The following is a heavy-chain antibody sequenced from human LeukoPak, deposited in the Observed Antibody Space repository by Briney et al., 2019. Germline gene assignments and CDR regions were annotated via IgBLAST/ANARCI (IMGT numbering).Heavy chain of an antibody. Sequence: GGSLRLSCAGSGFTFDDYGMSWVRQAPGKGLEWVSGINWNGGSTGYADSVKGRFTISRDNAKNSLYLQMNSLRAEDTALYYCARSRDYGDSFNWFDPWGQGTLVTVSS. CDR3: ARSRDYGDSFNWFDP. J-gene: IGHJ5*02. CDR2: INWNGGST. CDR1: GFTFDDYG. V-gene: IGHV3-20*04. D-gene: IGHD4-17*01.